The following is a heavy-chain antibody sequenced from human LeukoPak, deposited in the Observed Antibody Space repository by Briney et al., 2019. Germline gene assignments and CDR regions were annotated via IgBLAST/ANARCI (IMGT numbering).Heavy chain of an antibody. J-gene: IGHJ6*02. Sequence: PGGSLRLSCAASAFTFSSYAMSWVRQAPGKGLEWVSDISGSGGSTYYADSVKGRFTMSRDNSKNTLYLQMNSLRAADTAVYYCAKVRDSGEYCYYYGMDVWGQGTTVTVSS. CDR2: ISGSGGST. CDR1: AFTFSSYA. CDR3: AKVRDSGEYCYYYGMDV. V-gene: IGHV3-23*01. D-gene: IGHD6-19*01.